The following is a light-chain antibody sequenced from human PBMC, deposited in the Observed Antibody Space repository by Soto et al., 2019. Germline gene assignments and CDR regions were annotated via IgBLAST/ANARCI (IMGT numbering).Light chain of an antibody. CDR3: QQYGNSPWT. V-gene: IGKV3-20*01. CDR1: QSVSTTY. J-gene: IGKJ1*01. Sequence: EIVLTQSPGTLSFSPGERATLSCRASQSVSTTYLGWYQQKPGQAPRLLIYGASTRATGIPDRFSGSGSGTDFTLTISRLEPEDFAVYYCQQYGNSPWTFGQGTKVDIK. CDR2: GAS.